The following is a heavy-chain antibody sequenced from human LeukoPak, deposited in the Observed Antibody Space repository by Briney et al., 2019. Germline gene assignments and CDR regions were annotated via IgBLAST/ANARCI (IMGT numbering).Heavy chain of an antibody. J-gene: IGHJ4*02. CDR2: IIPIFGTA. CDR1: GGTFSSYA. V-gene: IGHV1-69*01. CDR3: ARPRTYYYDSSGYYYFDY. Sequence: GASVTVSCKASGGTFSSYAISWVRQAPGQGLEWMGGIIPIFGTANYAQKFQGRVTITADESTSTAYMELSSLRSEDTAVYYCARPRTYYYDSSGYYYFDYWGQGTLVTVSS. D-gene: IGHD3-22*01.